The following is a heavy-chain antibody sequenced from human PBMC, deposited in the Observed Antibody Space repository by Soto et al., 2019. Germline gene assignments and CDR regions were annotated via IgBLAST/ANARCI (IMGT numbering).Heavy chain of an antibody. J-gene: IGHJ4*02. CDR2: IYYGGST. CDR3: FRACQYLYSSGGYDFDY. CDR1: GGTISSGGYY. Sequence: QVQLQESGPGLVKPSQTLSLTCTVSGGTISSGGYYWSWIRQHPGKGLEWIGYIYYGGSTYYNPSLKSRVTIAGDESKNQFSLKLGSVQAADTAVYYCFRACQYLYSSGGYDFDYWGRGTLVTVSS. D-gene: IGHD6-19*01. V-gene: IGHV4-31*03.